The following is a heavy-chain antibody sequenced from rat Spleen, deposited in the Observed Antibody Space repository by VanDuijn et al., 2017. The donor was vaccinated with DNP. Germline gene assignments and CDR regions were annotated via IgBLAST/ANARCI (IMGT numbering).Heavy chain of an antibody. CDR1: GFSLTSYG. V-gene: IGHV2-77*01. D-gene: IGHD5-1*01. Sequence: QVQMKETGPGLVQTTQTLSVTCTVSGFSLTSYGVHWVRQAPGKGLEWMGIIWGDGSTNYNSALKSRLSISRDTSKSQVFLKMNSLQTEDTATYYCARGANWDPDYWGQGVMVTVSS. J-gene: IGHJ2*01. CDR2: IWGDGST. CDR3: ARGANWDPDY.